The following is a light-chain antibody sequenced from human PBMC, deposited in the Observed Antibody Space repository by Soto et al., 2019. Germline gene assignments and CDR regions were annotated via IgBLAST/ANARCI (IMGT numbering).Light chain of an antibody. CDR3: QKYNSAPLT. CDR1: QGIAPY. J-gene: IGKJ4*01. V-gene: IGKV1-27*01. Sequence: DVQMTQSPSSLSAFVGDRVTITCRASQGIAPYLAWFQQKPGKVPKLLIYATSTLQSGVPSRFSGSESGTDSTLTINSLQPEDVGTYYCQKYNSAPLTFGGGTKVEIK. CDR2: ATS.